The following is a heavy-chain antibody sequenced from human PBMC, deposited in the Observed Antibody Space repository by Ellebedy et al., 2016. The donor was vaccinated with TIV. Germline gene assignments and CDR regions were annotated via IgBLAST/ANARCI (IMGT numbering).Heavy chain of an antibody. Sequence: MPSETLSLTCTVYGGSISSYFWTWIRQPPGKGLEWIGDIYYSGNTYYNPSLQSRASMSVDTSNNHFSLRLNSVTAADTAVYYCVRGRGIAVAGTYEDTWFDPWGQGTLVTVSS. D-gene: IGHD6-19*01. CDR2: IYYSGNT. CDR1: GGSISSYF. J-gene: IGHJ5*02. V-gene: IGHV4-59*01. CDR3: VRGRGIAVAGTYEDTWFDP.